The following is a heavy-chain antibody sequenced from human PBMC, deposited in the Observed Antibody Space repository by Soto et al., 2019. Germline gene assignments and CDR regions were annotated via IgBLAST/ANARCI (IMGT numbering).Heavy chain of an antibody. CDR3: AWYSSGYYRDY. CDR1: GGSFSGYY. CDR2: INHSGST. D-gene: IGHD3-22*01. J-gene: IGHJ4*02. Sequence: SETLSLTCAVYGGSFSGYYWSWIRQPPGKGLEWIGEINHSGSTNYNPSLKSRVTISVDTSKNQFSLKLSSVTAADTAVYYCAWYSSGYYRDYWGQGTLVT. V-gene: IGHV4-34*01.